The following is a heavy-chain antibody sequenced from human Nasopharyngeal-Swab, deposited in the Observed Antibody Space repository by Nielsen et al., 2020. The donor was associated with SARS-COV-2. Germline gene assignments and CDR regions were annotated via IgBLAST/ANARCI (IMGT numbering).Heavy chain of an antibody. D-gene: IGHD1-26*01. V-gene: IGHV7-4-1*02. Sequence: SVTLSYTASGYTFTSYAMNWLRQAPGQGLEWMGWINTNTGNPTYAQGFTGRFVFSLDTSVSTAYLQISSQKAEETAVYYCARAPYSGSYLYYYYGMDVWGQGTTVTVSS. CDR3: ARAPYSGSYLYYYYGMDV. CDR1: GYTFTSYA. J-gene: IGHJ6*02. CDR2: INTNTGNP.